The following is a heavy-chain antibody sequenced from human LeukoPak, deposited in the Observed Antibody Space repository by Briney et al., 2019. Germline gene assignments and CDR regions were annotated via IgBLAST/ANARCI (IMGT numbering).Heavy chain of an antibody. D-gene: IGHD3-10*01. CDR2: IFYSGST. J-gene: IGHJ3*02. V-gene: IGHV4-59*12. CDR1: GGSISSYY. CDR3: ARDQPDYYGSGSSNAFDI. Sequence: SETLSLTCTVSGGSISSYYWSWIRQPPGKGLEWIGFIFYSGSTNYNPSLKSRVTISVDTSKNQFSLKLSSVTAADTAVYYCARDQPDYYGSGSSNAFDIWGQGTMVTVSS.